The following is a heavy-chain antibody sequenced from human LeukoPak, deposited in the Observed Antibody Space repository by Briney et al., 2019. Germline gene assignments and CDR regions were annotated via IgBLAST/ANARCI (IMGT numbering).Heavy chain of an antibody. J-gene: IGHJ4*02. CDR2: ISSSSRTI. CDR3: ARRGYSSGWNRFDY. CDR1: GFTFSSYA. V-gene: IGHV3-48*01. D-gene: IGHD6-25*01. Sequence: GGSLRLSRAASGFTFSSYAMHWVRQAPGKGLEWVSYISSSSRTIHYADSVKGRFTISRDNAKNSLYLQMNSLRAEDTAVYYCARRGYSSGWNRFDYWGQGTLVTVSS.